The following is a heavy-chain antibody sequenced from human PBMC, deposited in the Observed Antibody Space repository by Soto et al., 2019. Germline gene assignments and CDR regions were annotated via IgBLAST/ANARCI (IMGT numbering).Heavy chain of an antibody. J-gene: IGHJ2*01. Sequence: GGSLRLSCAASGFTFSSYSMNWVRQAPGKGLEWVSYISSSSSTIYYADSVKGRFTISRDNAKNSLYLQMNSLRAEDTAVYYCARDPIIESGYFDLWGRGTLVTVSS. CDR3: ARDPIIESGYFDL. CDR1: GFTFSSYS. CDR2: ISSSSSTI. V-gene: IGHV3-48*04.